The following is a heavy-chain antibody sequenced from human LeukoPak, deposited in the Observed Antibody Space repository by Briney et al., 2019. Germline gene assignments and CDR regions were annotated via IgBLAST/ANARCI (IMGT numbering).Heavy chain of an antibody. V-gene: IGHV3-74*01. J-gene: IGHJ4*02. Sequence: GGSLRLSCAASGFTFSRYWMHWVRHAPGKGLVWVSCINSEGSSTSYADSVKGRFTISRDNAKNTLYLQMKSLRGEDTAVYYCGRGGGGYSYGSFDYWGQGTLVTVSS. CDR3: GRGGGGYSYGSFDY. CDR1: GFTFSRYW. CDR2: INSEGSST. D-gene: IGHD5-18*01.